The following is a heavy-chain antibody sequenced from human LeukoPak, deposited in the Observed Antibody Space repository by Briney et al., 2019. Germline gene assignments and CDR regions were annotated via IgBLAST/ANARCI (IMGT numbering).Heavy chain of an antibody. D-gene: IGHD5-18*01. Sequence: GGSLRLSCAASGFTFSSYSMNWVRQAPGKGLEWVSSISSSSSYIYYADSVKGRFTISRDNAKNSLYLQMNSLRVEDTAVYYCARGLGGYSNYVAYWGQGTLVTVSS. CDR1: GFTFSSYS. J-gene: IGHJ4*02. CDR3: ARGLGGYSNYVAY. CDR2: ISSSSSYI. V-gene: IGHV3-21*01.